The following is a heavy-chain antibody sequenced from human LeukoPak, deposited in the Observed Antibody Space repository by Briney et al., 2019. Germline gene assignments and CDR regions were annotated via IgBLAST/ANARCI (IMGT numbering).Heavy chain of an antibody. CDR2: MNPNSGNT. V-gene: IGHV1-8*01. CDR3: ARGQGIAAAGTPNKYYYYYYGMDV. J-gene: IGHJ6*02. CDR1: GYTFTSYD. Sequence: ASVKASCKASGYTFTSYDINWVRQATGQGLEWMGWMNPNSGNTGYAQKFQGRVTMTRNTSISTAYMELSSLRSEDTAVYYCARGQGIAAAGTPNKYYYYYYGMDVWGQGTTVTVSS. D-gene: IGHD6-13*01.